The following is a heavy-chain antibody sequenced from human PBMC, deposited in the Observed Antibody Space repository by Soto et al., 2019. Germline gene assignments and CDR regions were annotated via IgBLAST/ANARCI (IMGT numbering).Heavy chain of an antibody. V-gene: IGHV1-2*04. CDR3: ARADGAGRHFDY. D-gene: IGHD3-10*01. CDR1: GYPFTGYY. CDR2: INPHSGGT. J-gene: IGHJ4*02. Sequence: QVQLVQSGAEVKKPGASVKVSCKASGYPFTGYYMHWVRQAPGQGLEWMGWINPHSGGTNSAQKCQGWVTMTRDTSISTAYMELSRLRSDDTAVYYCARADGAGRHFDYWGQGTLVTVSS.